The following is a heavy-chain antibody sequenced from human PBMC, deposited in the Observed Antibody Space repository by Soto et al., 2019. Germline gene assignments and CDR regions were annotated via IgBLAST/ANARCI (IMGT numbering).Heavy chain of an antibody. CDR2: IIPIFGST. CDR3: ARVPPGTGMVIDYYFYGMDV. J-gene: IGHJ6*02. V-gene: IGHV1-69*01. Sequence: QVQLVQSGAEVKTPGSSMKVSCRASGGTFSNYAISWVRQAPGQGLEWMGGIIPIFGSTSYAQRFQGRVTITADGPTSTADMELSSLRSEDSAVYYCARVPPGTGMVIDYYFYGMDVWGQGTAVTVSS. CDR1: GGTFSNYA. D-gene: IGHD6-13*01.